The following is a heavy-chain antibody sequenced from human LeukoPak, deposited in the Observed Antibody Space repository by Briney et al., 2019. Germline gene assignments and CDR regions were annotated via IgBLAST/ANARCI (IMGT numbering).Heavy chain of an antibody. J-gene: IGHJ4*02. CDR2: ISYDGSNK. CDR3: AKVTQLAYDY. D-gene: IGHD6-13*01. Sequence: GGSLRLSCAASGFTFSSYGMHWVRQAPGTGLEWVAVISYDGSNKYYADSVKGRFTISRDNSKNTLYLQMNSLRAEDTAVYYCAKVTQLAYDYWGQGTLVTVSS. V-gene: IGHV3-30*18. CDR1: GFTFSSYG.